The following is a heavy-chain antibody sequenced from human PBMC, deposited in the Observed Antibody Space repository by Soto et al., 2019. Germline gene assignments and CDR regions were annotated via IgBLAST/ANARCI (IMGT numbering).Heavy chain of an antibody. Sequence: SVKVSCKASGGTFSSYAISWVRQAPGQGLEWMGGIIPIFGTANYAQKFQGRVTITADKSTSTAYLELSSLRSEDTAVYYCARDGRDIVVVPAAIPKKYYYYGMDVWGQGTTVTVSS. CDR2: IIPIFGTA. V-gene: IGHV1-69*06. CDR3: ARDGRDIVVVPAAIPKKYYYYGMDV. CDR1: GGTFSSYA. J-gene: IGHJ6*02. D-gene: IGHD2-2*02.